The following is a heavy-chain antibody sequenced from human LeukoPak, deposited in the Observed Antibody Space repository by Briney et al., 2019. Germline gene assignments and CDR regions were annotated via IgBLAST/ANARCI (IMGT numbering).Heavy chain of an antibody. V-gene: IGHV4-31*03. CDR1: GGSISSGGYY. CDR2: IYYSGST. Sequence: PSETLSLTCTVSGGSISSGGYYWSWIRQHPGKGLEWIGYIYYSGSTYYNPSLKSRVTISVDTSKNQFSLKLSSVTAADTAVYYCARGDIVATIIHIAFDIWGQGTMVTVSS. D-gene: IGHD5-12*01. CDR3: ARGDIVATIIHIAFDI. J-gene: IGHJ3*02.